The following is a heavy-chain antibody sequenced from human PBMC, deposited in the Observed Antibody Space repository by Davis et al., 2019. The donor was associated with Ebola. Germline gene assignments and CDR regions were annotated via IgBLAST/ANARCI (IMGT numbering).Heavy chain of an antibody. CDR3: AKSGWGAYGYGAKSD. Sequence: PGGSLRLSCVASGFTFSDYWMSWVRQAPGKGLEWVANIKQRGSEKYYADSVKRRFTISRDNAKTSLYLQMNSLRVEDTAVYFCAKSGWGAYGYGAKSDWGQGTLVTVSS. CDR1: GFTFSDYW. CDR2: IKQRGSEK. J-gene: IGHJ4*02. D-gene: IGHD5-12*01. V-gene: IGHV3-7*01.